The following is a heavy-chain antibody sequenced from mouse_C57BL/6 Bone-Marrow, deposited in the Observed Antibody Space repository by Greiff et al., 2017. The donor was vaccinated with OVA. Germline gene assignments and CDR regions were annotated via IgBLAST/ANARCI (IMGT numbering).Heavy chain of an antibody. CDR1: GYTFTDYN. D-gene: IGHD6-1*01. CDR3: AAGFAY. CDR2: INPNNGGT. V-gene: IGHV1-18*01. J-gene: IGHJ3*01. Sequence: VQLQQSGPELVKPGASVKIPCKASGYTFTDYNMDWVKQSHGKSLEWIGDINPNNGGTIYNQKFKGKATLTVDKSSSTADMELRSLTSEDTAVYYCAAGFAYWGQGTLVTVSA.